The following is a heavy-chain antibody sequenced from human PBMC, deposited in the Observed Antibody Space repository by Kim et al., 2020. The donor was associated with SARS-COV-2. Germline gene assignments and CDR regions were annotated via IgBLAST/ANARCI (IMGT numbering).Heavy chain of an antibody. D-gene: IGHD1-26*01. Sequence: SETLSLTCTVSGGSISSYYWSWIRQPPGKGLEWIGYIYYSGSTNYNPSLKSRVTISVDTSKNQFSLKLSSVTAADTAVYYCARVTLREAFDIWGQGTMVT. CDR3: ARVTLREAFDI. J-gene: IGHJ3*02. CDR2: IYYSGST. CDR1: GGSISSYY. V-gene: IGHV4-59*01.